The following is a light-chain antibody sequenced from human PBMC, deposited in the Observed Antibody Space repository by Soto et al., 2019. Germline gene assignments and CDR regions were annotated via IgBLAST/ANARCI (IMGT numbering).Light chain of an antibody. Sequence: QSALTQPASVSGSPGQSITISCTGASGDVGGYKYVSWYQHHPGKVPKLMIHDVSHRPSGVSSRFSGSKSGNTASLTISGLQADDEADYYCSSYTSANTFEVVFGGGTKLTVL. CDR2: DVS. J-gene: IGLJ2*01. CDR1: SGDVGGYKY. CDR3: SSYTSANTFEVV. V-gene: IGLV2-14*03.